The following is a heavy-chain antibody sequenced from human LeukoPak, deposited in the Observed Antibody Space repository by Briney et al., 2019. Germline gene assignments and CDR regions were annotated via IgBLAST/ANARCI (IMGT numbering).Heavy chain of an antibody. J-gene: IGHJ4*02. CDR1: GFTVSSNH. V-gene: IGHV3-53*01. D-gene: IGHD2-8*01. CDR3: AKDSVTYCTNGVCGISRAPFDY. Sequence: GGSLRLSCAASGFTVSSNHMSWVRQAPGKGLEWVSVIYSGATTYYADSVKGRFTISRDNSKNTLYLQMNSLRAEDTAVYYCAKDSVTYCTNGVCGISRAPFDYWGQGPLVTVSS. CDR2: IYSGATT.